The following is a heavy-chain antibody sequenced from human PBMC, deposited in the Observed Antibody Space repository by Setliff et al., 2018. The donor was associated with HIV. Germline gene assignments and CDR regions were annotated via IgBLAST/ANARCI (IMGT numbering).Heavy chain of an antibody. CDR2: INPSEGNT. J-gene: IGHJ6*03. Sequence: GASVKVSCKASGYTFTRHYLHWVRLAPGRGLEWLGVINPSEGNTNRAPRFQDRVIVTRDTSTSTVYLEVRRLTSEDTAMYYCARVATTVISLGDYYYYMDVWGKGTLVTVSS. V-gene: IGHV1-46*01. D-gene: IGHD4-17*01. CDR1: GYTFTRHY. CDR3: ARVATTVISLGDYYYYMDV.